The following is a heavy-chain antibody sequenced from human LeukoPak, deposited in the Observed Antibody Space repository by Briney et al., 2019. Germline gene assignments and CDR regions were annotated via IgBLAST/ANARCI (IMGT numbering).Heavy chain of an antibody. CDR3: AKGGYSPLDAFDI. V-gene: IGHV3-30*02. CDR1: GFTFSSYG. CDR2: IRYDGSNK. D-gene: IGHD3-22*01. Sequence: GGPLRLSCAASGFTFSSYGMHWVRQAPGKGLEWVAFIRYDGSNKYYADSVKGRFTISRDNSKNALYLQMNSLRAEDTAVYYCAKGGYSPLDAFDIWGQGTMVTVSS. J-gene: IGHJ3*02.